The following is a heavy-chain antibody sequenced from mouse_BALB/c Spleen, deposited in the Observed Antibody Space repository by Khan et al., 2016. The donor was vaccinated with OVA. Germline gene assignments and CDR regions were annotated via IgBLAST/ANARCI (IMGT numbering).Heavy chain of an antibody. CDR2: ISYSGSN. V-gene: IGHV3-2*02. J-gene: IGHJ2*01. CDR1: GYSITSGYG. Sequence: EVQLEESGPGLVKPSQSLSLTCTVTGYSITSGYGWNWSRKLPGNKLEWRGYISYSGSNNYNPFIKSRITITRDTSKNQFFMQLNSVPTEATATYYCARTARIHYWGQGTTLTVSS. D-gene: IGHD1-2*01. CDR3: ARTARIHY.